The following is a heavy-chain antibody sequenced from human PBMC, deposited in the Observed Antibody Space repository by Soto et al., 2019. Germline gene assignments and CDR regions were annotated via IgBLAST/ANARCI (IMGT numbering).Heavy chain of an antibody. CDR3: ARDDEGGSYCDLGY. CDR1: GFTFSNYI. D-gene: IGHD3-10*01. J-gene: IGHJ4*02. Sequence: QVQLVESGGGVVQPGRSLRLSCAASGFTFSNYIMHWVRQAPGKGLEWVAIILHDGNNKYYADSVKGRFTISRDNSKNTLYLQMTSLRTEDTAIYYCARDDEGGSYCDLGYWGQGTLVTVSS. CDR2: ILHDGNNK. V-gene: IGHV3-30-3*01.